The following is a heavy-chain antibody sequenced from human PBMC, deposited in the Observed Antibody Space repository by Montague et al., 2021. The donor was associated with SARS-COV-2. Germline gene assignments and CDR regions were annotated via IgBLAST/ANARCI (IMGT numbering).Heavy chain of an antibody. CDR3: AREGGWLSRGSYYFDY. V-gene: IGHV4-39*07. J-gene: IGHJ4*02. D-gene: IGHD3-22*01. CDR2: IYYSGST. Sequence: SGTLSLTCTVSGGSISSSSYYWGWIRQPPGKGLELIGSIYYSGSTYYNPSLKSRVTISVDTSKNQFSLKLSSVTAADTAVYYCAREGGWLSRGSYYFDYWGQGTLVTVSS. CDR1: GGSISSSSYY.